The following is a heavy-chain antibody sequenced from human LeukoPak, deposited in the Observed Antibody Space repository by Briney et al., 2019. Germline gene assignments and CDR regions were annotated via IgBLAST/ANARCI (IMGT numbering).Heavy chain of an antibody. CDR2: IYSGGST. CDR1: GFTVSSNY. D-gene: IGHD3-3*01. Sequence: GGSLRLSCAASGFTVSSNYMNWVRQAPGKGLEWVSVIYSGGSTYYADSVKGRFTISRDNFKNTLYLQMNSLRAEDTAVYYCARDQSGFLEWPFWGQGTLVTVSS. CDR3: ARDQSGFLEWPF. V-gene: IGHV3-66*02. J-gene: IGHJ4*02.